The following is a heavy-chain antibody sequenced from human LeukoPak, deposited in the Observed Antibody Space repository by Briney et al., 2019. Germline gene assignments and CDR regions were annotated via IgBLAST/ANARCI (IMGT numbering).Heavy chain of an antibody. D-gene: IGHD1-26*01. J-gene: IGHJ4*02. V-gene: IGHV4-34*01. CDR1: GGSFSGYY. Sequence: PSETLSLTCAVYGGSFSGYYWSWIRQPPGKGPEWIGEINHSGSTNYNPSLKSRVTISVDTSKNQFSLKLSSVTAVDTAVYYCARGWYSGSSYFDYWGQGTLVTVSS. CDR3: ARGWYSGSSYFDY. CDR2: INHSGST.